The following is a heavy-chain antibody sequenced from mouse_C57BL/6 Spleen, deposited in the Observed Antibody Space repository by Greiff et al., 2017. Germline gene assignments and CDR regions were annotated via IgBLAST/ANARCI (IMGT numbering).Heavy chain of an antibody. V-gene: IGHV14-4*01. CDR1: GFNIKDDY. J-gene: IGHJ2*01. D-gene: IGHD2-2*01. CDR3: TTLSVTATPFFDY. CDR2: IDPENGDT. Sequence: VQLKESGAELVRPGASVKLSCTASGFNIKDDYMHWVKQRPEQGLEWIGWIDPENGDTEYASQFQGKATITADTSSNTAYLQLSSLTSEDNAVYYWTTLSVTATPFFDYWGQGTTLTVSS.